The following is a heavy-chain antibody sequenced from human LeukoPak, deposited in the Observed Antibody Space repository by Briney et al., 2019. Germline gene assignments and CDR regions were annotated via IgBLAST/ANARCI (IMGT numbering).Heavy chain of an antibody. CDR2: ISPTGSTT. CDR3: ARGPNSNWSGLDF. V-gene: IGHV3-74*01. D-gene: IGHD6-6*01. J-gene: IGHJ4*02. CDR1: GFSFSGHW. Sequence: GGSLRLSCTASGFSFSGHWMHWARQLPGKGLVRVPRISPTGSTTSYADSVKGRFTASRDNAKNTLYLQVNNLRAEDTAVYYCARGPNSNWSGLDFWGQGTLLTVSS.